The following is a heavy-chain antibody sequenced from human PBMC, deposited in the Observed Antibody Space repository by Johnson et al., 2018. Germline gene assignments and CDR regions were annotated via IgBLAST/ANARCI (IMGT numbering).Heavy chain of an antibody. CDR1: GFTFSLYW. Sequence: VQLQESGGGLVQPGGSLRLSCAASGFTFSLYWMHWVRQAPGKGLVWVSRINSDGRSISYADSVTGRFTISRDNTKNTLYLQMNGLRAEDAAVYYCARCGAVLDRKSAFDIWGQGTMGTVSS. V-gene: IGHV3-74*01. J-gene: IGHJ3*02. CDR2: INSDGRSI. CDR3: ARCGAVLDRKSAFDI. D-gene: IGHD1-14*01.